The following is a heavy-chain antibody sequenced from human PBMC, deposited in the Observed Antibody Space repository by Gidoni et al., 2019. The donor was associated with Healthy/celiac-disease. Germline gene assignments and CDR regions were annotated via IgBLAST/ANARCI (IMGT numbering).Heavy chain of an antibody. J-gene: IGHJ4*02. CDR1: GFTFADYA. Sequence: EVQLVESGGGLVQPGRSLRLSCAASGFTFADYAMHWVRQAPGKGLEWVSGNSWNSGSIGYADSVKGRFTISRDNAKNSLYLQMNSLRAEDTALYYCAKGHVVVTATHFDYWGQGTLVTVSS. D-gene: IGHD2-21*02. V-gene: IGHV3-9*01. CDR2: NSWNSGSI. CDR3: AKGHVVVTATHFDY.